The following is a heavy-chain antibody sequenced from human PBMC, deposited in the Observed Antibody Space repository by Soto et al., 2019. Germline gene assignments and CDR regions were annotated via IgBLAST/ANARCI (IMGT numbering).Heavy chain of an antibody. CDR2: ISYDGSNK. CDR1: GVTFSSYA. Sequence: GGSLRLSCSASGVTFSSYAMHWVRQAPGKGLEWVAVISYDGSNKYYADSVKGRFTISRDNSKNTLYLQMNSLRAEDTAVYYCARSPVYAIIGYWGQGTLVTVSS. J-gene: IGHJ4*02. D-gene: IGHD2-8*01. V-gene: IGHV3-30-3*01. CDR3: ARSPVYAIIGY.